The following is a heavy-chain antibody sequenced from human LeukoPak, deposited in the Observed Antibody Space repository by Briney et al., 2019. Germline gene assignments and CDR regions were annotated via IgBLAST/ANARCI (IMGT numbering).Heavy chain of an antibody. D-gene: IGHD3-22*01. CDR1: GFTFSIYG. J-gene: IGHJ4*02. Sequence: GGSLRLSCAASGFTFSIYGMHWVRQAPGKGLEWVAVIWYDGSNKYYADSVKGRFTISRDNSKNTLYLQMNSLRAEDTAVYYCALSSGYYYGLDYWGQGTLVTVSS. CDR2: IWYDGSNK. V-gene: IGHV3-33*01. CDR3: ALSSGYYYGLDY.